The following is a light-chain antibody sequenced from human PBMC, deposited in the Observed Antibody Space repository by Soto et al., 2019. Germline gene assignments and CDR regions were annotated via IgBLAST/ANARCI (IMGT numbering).Light chain of an antibody. CDR3: QQYGSSPRT. CDR1: QSVSSSY. Sequence: DSVLTQSPGTLSLSPGERATLSCRASQSVSSSYLAWYQQKPGQAPRLLIYGASSRATGIPDRFSGSGSGTDFTLTISRLEPEDFALYYCQQYGSSPRTFGQGTKVEI. J-gene: IGKJ1*01. V-gene: IGKV3-20*01. CDR2: GAS.